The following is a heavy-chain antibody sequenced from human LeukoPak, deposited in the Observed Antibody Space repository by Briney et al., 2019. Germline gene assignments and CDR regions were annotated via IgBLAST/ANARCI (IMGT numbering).Heavy chain of an antibody. Sequence: ASVKVSCKASGYTFTSYYMHWVRQAPGQGLEWMGIINPSGGSTSYAQKFQGRVTMTRDMSTSTVYMELSSLRSEDTAVYYCARAATLPSVWFGELPQGFDPWGQGTLVTVSS. CDR2: INPSGGST. D-gene: IGHD3-10*01. J-gene: IGHJ5*02. CDR3: ARAATLPSVWFGELPQGFDP. V-gene: IGHV1-46*01. CDR1: GYTFTSYY.